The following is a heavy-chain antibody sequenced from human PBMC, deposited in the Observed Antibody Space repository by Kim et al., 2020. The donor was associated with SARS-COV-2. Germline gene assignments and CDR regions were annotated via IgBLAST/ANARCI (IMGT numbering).Heavy chain of an antibody. CDR2: ISSSSSTI. J-gene: IGHJ5*02. Sequence: GGSLRLSCAASGFTFSSYSMNWVRQAPGKGLEWVSYISSSSSTIYYADSVKGRFTISRDNAKYSLYLQMNSLRDEDTAVYYCARRTGDSSSWWINGFDPWGQGTLVTVSS. D-gene: IGHD6-13*01. CDR1: GFTFSSYS. CDR3: ARRTGDSSSWWINGFDP. V-gene: IGHV3-48*02.